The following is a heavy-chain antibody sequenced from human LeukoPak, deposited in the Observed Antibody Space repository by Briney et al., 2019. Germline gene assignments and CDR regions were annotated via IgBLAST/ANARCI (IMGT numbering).Heavy chain of an antibody. CDR3: ARGPRITLVRGGQWYFYMDV. V-gene: IGHV1-46*01. Sequence: ASVKVSFTASGYTFTSYYFHWVRQAPGQGLEWMGIVNPTGGSTNYAQRFQGRVTMTRDTSTSTVYMELSSLRSDDTAVYYCARGPRITLVRGGQWYFYMDVWGKGTTVTVSS. J-gene: IGHJ6*03. D-gene: IGHD3-10*01. CDR2: VNPTGGST. CDR1: GYTFTSYY.